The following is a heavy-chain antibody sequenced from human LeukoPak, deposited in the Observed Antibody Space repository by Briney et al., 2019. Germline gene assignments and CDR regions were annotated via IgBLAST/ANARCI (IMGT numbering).Heavy chain of an antibody. V-gene: IGHV3-21*01. Sequence: GGSLRLSCAASGFTFSSYAMSWVRQAPGKGLEWVSSISSSSSYIYYADPVKGRFTISRDNAENSLYLQMNSLRAEDTALYYCARDRDGDFWSGSYVYYYYMDVWGKGTTVTVSS. CDR1: GFTFSSYA. J-gene: IGHJ6*03. CDR2: ISSSSSYI. D-gene: IGHD3-3*01. CDR3: ARDRDGDFWSGSYVYYYYMDV.